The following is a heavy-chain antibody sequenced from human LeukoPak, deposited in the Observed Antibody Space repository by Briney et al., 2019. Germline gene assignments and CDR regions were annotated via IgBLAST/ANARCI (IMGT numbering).Heavy chain of an antibody. Sequence: SETLSLTCTISGGSISSYYWSWIRQPPGKGLEWIGYIYYSGSTNYNPSLKSRVTISVDTSKNQFSLKLSSVTAADTAVYYCASLYYGFDYWGQGTLVTVSS. CDR1: GGSISSYY. CDR2: IYYSGST. CDR3: ASLYYGFDY. V-gene: IGHV4-59*01. J-gene: IGHJ4*02. D-gene: IGHD4-17*01.